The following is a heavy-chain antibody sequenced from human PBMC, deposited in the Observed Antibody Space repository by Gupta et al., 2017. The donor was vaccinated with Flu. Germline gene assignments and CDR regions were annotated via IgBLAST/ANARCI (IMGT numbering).Heavy chain of an antibody. D-gene: IGHD6-6*01. CDR3: AKDISVVWKYSSSSGAFDI. V-gene: IGHV3-9*01. J-gene: IGHJ3*02. CDR2: ISWNSGSI. Sequence: HWVRQAQGKGLEWVSGISWNSGSIGYADSVKGRFTISRDNAKNSLYLQMNSLRAEDTALYYCAKDISVVWKYSSSSGAFDIGGQGTMVTVSS.